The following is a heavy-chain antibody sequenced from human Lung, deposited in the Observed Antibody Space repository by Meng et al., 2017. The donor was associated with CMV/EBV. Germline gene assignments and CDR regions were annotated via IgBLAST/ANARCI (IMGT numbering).Heavy chain of an antibody. J-gene: IGHJ4*02. CDR3: TTMERITMIVVVTVCDY. V-gene: IGHV3-15*07. CDR2: IKSKTDGGTT. CDR1: FSNAW. Sequence: FSNAWMNWVRQAPGEGLEWVGRIKSKTDGGTTDYAAPVKGRFTISRDDSKNTLYLQMNSLKTEDTAVYYCTTMERITMIVVVTVCDYWGQGTLVTVSS. D-gene: IGHD3-22*01.